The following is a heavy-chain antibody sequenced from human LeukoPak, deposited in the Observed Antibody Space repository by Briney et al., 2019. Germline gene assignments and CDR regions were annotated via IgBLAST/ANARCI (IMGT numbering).Heavy chain of an antibody. J-gene: IGHJ3*02. CDR1: GFTFSSYA. D-gene: IGHD3-3*01. Sequence: PGGSLRLSCAASGFTFSSYAMNWVRQAPGKGLEWVSSISSSSSYIYYADSVKGRFTISRDNAKNSLYLQMNSLRAEDTAVYYCASTIGNDAFDIWGQGTMVTVSS. V-gene: IGHV3-21*01. CDR3: ASTIGNDAFDI. CDR2: ISSSSSYI.